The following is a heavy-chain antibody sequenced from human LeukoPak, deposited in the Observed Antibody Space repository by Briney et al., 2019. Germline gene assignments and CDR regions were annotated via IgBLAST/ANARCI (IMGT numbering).Heavy chain of an antibody. CDR3: AKGSWFGEDYYMDV. D-gene: IGHD3-10*01. CDR1: GFTFDDYA. CDR2: ISWNSGSM. J-gene: IGHJ6*03. V-gene: IGHV3-9*01. Sequence: QSGGSLRLSCAASGFTFDDYAMHWVRQAPGKGLEWVSGISWNSGSMGYADSVKGRFTISRDNAKNSLYLQMNSLRAEDTALYYCAKGSWFGEDYYMDVWGKGTTVTISS.